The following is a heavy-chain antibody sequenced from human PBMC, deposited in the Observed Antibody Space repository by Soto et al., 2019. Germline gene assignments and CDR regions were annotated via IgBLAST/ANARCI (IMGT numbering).Heavy chain of an antibody. D-gene: IGHD3-3*01. CDR3: TRETMTIRLYFDY. Sequence: PGGSLRLSCAASGFTFSSYAMHWVRQAPGKGLGWVALISYDGSNEYYADSDSVKGRFTISRDNSKNTLYLQVNSLRVEDTAMYYCTRETMTIRLYFDYWGQGALVTVSS. V-gene: IGHV3-30-3*01. CDR1: GFTFSSYA. J-gene: IGHJ4*02. CDR2: ISYDGSNE.